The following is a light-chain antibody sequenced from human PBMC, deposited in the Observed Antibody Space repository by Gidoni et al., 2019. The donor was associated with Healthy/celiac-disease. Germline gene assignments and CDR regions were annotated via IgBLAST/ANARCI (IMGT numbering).Light chain of an antibody. J-gene: IGLJ2*01. V-gene: IGLV2-23*02. CDR1: SSDVGSYNL. CDR2: EVS. Sequence: SALTQPASVSGSPGQSITIACTGTSSDVGSYNLGSWYQQHPGKAPKLMIYEVSKRPSGVSNRFSGSKSGNTASLTISGLQAEDEADYYCCSYAGSSAVFGGGTKLTVL. CDR3: CSYAGSSAV.